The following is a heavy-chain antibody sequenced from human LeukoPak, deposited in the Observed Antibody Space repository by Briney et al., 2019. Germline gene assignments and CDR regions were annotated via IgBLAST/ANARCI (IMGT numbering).Heavy chain of an antibody. CDR1: GGSISSYY. CDR3: ARQGGSSSAYYWFDP. CDR2: IYYSGST. J-gene: IGHJ5*02. V-gene: IGHV4-59*08. Sequence: SETLSLTCTVSGGSISSYYWSWIRQPPGKGLEWIGYIYYSGSTNYNPSLKSRVTISVDTSKNQFSLKLNSVTAADTAVYYCARQGGSSSAYYWFDPWGQGTLVTVSS. D-gene: IGHD3-22*01.